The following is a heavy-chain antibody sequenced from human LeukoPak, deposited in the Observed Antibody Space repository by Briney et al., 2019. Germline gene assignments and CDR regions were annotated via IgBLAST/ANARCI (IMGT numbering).Heavy chain of an antibody. V-gene: IGHV1-2*02. CDR3: ANRWLQLGRLIFDI. J-gene: IGHJ3*02. D-gene: IGHD5-24*01. CDR2: INPNTGGT. CDR1: GYTFTDYY. Sequence: GASVKVSCKASGYTFTDYYMHWVRQAPGQGLEWMGWINPNTGGTNYAQKFQGGVTMTRDTSINTAYMEMSRLRSDDTAVYYCANRWLQLGRLIFDIWGQGTMVTVSS.